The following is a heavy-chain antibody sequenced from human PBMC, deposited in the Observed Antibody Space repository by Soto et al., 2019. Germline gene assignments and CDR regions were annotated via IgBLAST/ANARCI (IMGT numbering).Heavy chain of an antibody. Sequence: QVQLVESGGGVVQPGRSLRLSCAASGFTFSSYAMHWVRQAPGKGLEWVAVISYDGSNKYYADSVKGRFTISRDNSKNTLYLQMNSLRAEDTAVYYCARGYYGDYVFDYWGQGTLVTVSS. CDR1: GFTFSSYA. CDR2: ISYDGSNK. CDR3: ARGYYGDYVFDY. D-gene: IGHD4-17*01. J-gene: IGHJ4*02. V-gene: IGHV3-30-3*01.